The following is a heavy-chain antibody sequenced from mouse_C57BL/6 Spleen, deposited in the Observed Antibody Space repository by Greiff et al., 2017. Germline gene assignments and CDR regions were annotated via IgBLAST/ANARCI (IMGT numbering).Heavy chain of an antibody. J-gene: IGHJ1*03. CDR1: GYTFTSYW. CDR2: IDPSDSET. Sequence: QVHVKQPGAELVRPGSSVKLSCKASGYTFTSYWMHWVKQRPIQGLEWIGNIDPSDSETHYNQKFKDKATLTVDKSSSTAYMQLSSLTSEDSAVYYCARLDSNWYFDVWGTGTTVTVSS. CDR3: ARLDSNWYFDV. V-gene: IGHV1-52*01.